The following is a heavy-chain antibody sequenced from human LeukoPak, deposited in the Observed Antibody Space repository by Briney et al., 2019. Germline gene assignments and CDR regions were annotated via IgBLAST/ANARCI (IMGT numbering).Heavy chain of an antibody. Sequence: SETLSLTCTVSGGSISSGSYYWSWIRQPAGKGLEWIGRIYTSGSTYYNPSLKSRVTISVDTSKNQFSLKLSSVTAADTAVYYCARHGSYYGSAPHYYFDYWGQGTLVTVSS. J-gene: IGHJ4*02. CDR2: IYTSGST. CDR3: ARHGSYYGSAPHYYFDY. CDR1: GGSISSGSYY. D-gene: IGHD3-10*01. V-gene: IGHV4-61*02.